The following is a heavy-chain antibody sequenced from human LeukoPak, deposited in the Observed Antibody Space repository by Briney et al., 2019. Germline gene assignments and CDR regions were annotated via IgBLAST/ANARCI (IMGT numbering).Heavy chain of an antibody. D-gene: IGHD3-3*01. CDR2: INHSGST. Sequence: SETLSLTCAVYGGPFSGYYWSWIRQPPGKGLEWIGEINHSGSTNYNPSLKSRVTISVDTSKNQFSLKLSSVTAADTAVYYCARHAVSYDFWSGYLQYYYYYMDVWGKGTTVTVSS. CDR1: GGPFSGYY. CDR3: ARHAVSYDFWSGYLQYYYYYMDV. J-gene: IGHJ6*03. V-gene: IGHV4-34*01.